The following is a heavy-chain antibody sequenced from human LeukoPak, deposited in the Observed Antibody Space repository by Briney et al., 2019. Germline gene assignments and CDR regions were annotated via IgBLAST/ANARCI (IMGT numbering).Heavy chain of an antibody. V-gene: IGHV1-46*01. D-gene: IGHD6-19*01. CDR3: ARYSSGAQLREKPYYFDY. CDR2: INPSGGST. CDR1: GYTFTSYY. J-gene: IGHJ4*02. Sequence: ASVKVSCKASGYTFTSYYMHWVRQAPGQGLEWMGIINPSGGSTSYAQKFQGRVTMTRDMSTSTVYMELSSLRSEDTAVYYCARYSSGAQLREKPYYFDYWGQGTLVTVTS.